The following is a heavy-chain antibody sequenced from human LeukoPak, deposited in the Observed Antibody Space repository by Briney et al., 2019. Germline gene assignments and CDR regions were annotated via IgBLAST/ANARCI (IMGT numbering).Heavy chain of an antibody. CDR2: VSHSGST. V-gene: IGHV4-39*07. CDR3: ARQYSSSSYWFDP. J-gene: IGHJ5*02. CDR1: GGSMSSSSYY. D-gene: IGHD6-6*01. Sequence: SETLSLTCNVSGGSMSSSSYYWGWIRQPPGKGLEWIGSVSHSGSTYYNPSLKSRVTISLDTSKNQFSLKLSSVTAADTAVYYCARQYSSSSYWFDPWGQGTLVTVSS.